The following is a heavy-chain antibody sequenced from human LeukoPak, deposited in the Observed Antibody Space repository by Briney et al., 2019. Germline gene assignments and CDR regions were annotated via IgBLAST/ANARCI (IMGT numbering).Heavy chain of an antibody. CDR3: ARVESQYYYDSSGYYFHWYFDL. D-gene: IGHD3-22*01. J-gene: IGHJ2*01. V-gene: IGHV1-69*05. CDR2: IIPIFGTA. CDR1: GGTFSIYA. Sequence: ASVKVSCKASGGTFSIYAISWVRQAPGQGLEWMGGIIPIFGTANYAQKFQGRVTITTDESTSTAYMELSSLRSEDTAVYYCARVESQYYYDSSGYYFHWYFDLWGRGTLVTVSS.